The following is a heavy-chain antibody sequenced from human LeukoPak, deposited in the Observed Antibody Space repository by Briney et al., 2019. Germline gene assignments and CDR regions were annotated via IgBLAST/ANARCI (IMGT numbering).Heavy chain of an antibody. J-gene: IGHJ4*02. D-gene: IGHD2-15*01. CDR1: GFTLSSYA. CDR2: ISDTGNT. Sequence: QPGGSLRLSCAASGFTLSSYAMSWVRQAPGKGLEWVSAISDTGNTYHADSVKGRFTISRDSSKNTLFLQMNRLRPEDAAVYYCAKAPVTTCRGAFCYPFDYWGLGTLVTVSS. CDR3: AKAPVTTCRGAFCYPFDY. V-gene: IGHV3-23*01.